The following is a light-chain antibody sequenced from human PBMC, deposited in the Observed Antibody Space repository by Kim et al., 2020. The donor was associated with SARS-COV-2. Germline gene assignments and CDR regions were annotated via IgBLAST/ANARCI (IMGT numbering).Light chain of an antibody. J-gene: IGLJ7*01. V-gene: IGLV1-40*01. CDR3: QSYDSSRSASV. CDR2: NNN. CDR1: RFNIGGRFD. Sequence: QSVLTQPPSVSGAPGQRVTISCTGGRFNIGGRFDVHWYQHLPGAVPKLLIYNNNNRPSGVPERFSGSKSGTSASLAITGLQAEDEAVYYCQSYDSSRSASVFGGGTQLTVL.